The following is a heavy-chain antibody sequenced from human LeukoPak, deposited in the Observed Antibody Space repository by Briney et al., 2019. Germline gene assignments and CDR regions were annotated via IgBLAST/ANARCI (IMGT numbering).Heavy chain of an antibody. V-gene: IGHV3-23*01. CDR1: GFTFSSYA. J-gene: IGHJ4*02. CDR3: AKDISYGSGCYFDY. D-gene: IGHD3-10*01. Sequence: GGSLRLSCAASGFTFSSYAMSWVCQAPRKGLEWVSAISGSGGSTYYADSVKGRFTISRDNSKNTLYLQMNSLRAEDTAVYYCAKDISYGSGCYFDYWGQGTLVTVSS. CDR2: ISGSGGST.